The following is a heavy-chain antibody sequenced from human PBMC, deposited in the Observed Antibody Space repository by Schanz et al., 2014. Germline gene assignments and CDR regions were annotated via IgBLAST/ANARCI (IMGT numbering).Heavy chain of an antibody. CDR1: GGTFSSST. Sequence: QVQLVQSGAEVKKPGSSVKVSCKASGGTFSSSTLTWVRQAPGQGLEWMGRIIPILDKTNYAQKFQGRVTMPRDSSLKTAYMEMTDLKFEDAGLYYCAIHYGDRTLWGQGTLIAVSS. CDR2: IIPILDKT. V-gene: IGHV1-69*02. J-gene: IGHJ4*02. D-gene: IGHD4-17*01. CDR3: AIHYGDRTL.